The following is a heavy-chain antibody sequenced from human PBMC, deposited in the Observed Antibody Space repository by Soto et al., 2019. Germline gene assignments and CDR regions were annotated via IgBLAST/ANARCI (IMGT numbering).Heavy chain of an antibody. Sequence: PGGSLRLSCAASGFAFSGSAMYWVRQASGKGPEWVGRIRSKGHNYATEYAASVKCRFTISRDDSTNTAYLQIISLQTEDTAVYYCTRDLLSYEYIGILWFDPGGQGTLVTVSS. CDR1: GFAFSGSA. V-gene: IGHV3-73*01. CDR3: TRDLLSYEYIGILWFDP. J-gene: IGHJ5*02. CDR2: IRSKGHNYAT. D-gene: IGHD6-6*01.